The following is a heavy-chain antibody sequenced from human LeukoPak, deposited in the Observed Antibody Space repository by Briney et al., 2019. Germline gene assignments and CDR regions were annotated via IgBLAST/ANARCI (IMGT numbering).Heavy chain of an antibody. V-gene: IGHV4-34*01. D-gene: IGHD6-19*01. Sequence: PSETLSLTCTVSGDSIDSYYWSWIRQPPGKGLEWIGEINHSGSTNYNPSLKRRVTLSVDTSESQLSLKLSSVTAADTAVYYCARGRQWLGVFDNWGQGTLVTVSS. CDR2: INHSGST. CDR1: GDSIDSYY. CDR3: ARGRQWLGVFDN. J-gene: IGHJ4*02.